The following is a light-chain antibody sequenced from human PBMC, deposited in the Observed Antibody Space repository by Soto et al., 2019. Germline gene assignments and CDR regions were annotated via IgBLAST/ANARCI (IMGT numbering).Light chain of an antibody. J-gene: IGLJ1*01. Sequence: QSVLTQPPSVSGGPGQRVTISCTGSSSNIGAGYDVHWYQQLPGTAPKLLIYDNSNRPSGVPDRFSGSKSGTSASLAITGLQADDEADYYCQSYDSSLSGYVFGTGTKVTVL. CDR1: SSNIGAGYD. V-gene: IGLV1-40*01. CDR3: QSYDSSLSGYV. CDR2: DNS.